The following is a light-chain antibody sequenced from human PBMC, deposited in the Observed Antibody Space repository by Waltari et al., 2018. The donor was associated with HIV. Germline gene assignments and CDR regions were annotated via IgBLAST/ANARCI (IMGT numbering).Light chain of an antibody. CDR1: QDIGND. CDR3: LQDFNYPRT. CDR2: SAS. V-gene: IGKV1-6*01. Sequence: AIQITQSPPSLSASVGDRVTITCRASQDIGNDLGWYQQKPGKAPKLLIFSASRLQSGIPSRFSGSGSGTDFTLTINSLRPEDFATYWCLQDFNYPRTFGQGTQVEMK. J-gene: IGKJ1*01.